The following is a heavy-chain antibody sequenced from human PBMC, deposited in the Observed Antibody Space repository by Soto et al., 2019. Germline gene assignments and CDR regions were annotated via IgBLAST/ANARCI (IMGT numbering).Heavy chain of an antibody. D-gene: IGHD4-17*01. CDR1: GGTFSSYT. CDR2: IIPILGIA. V-gene: IGHV1-69*04. Sequence: ASVKVSCKASGGTFSSYTISWVRQAPGQGLEWMGRIIPILGIANYAQKFQGRVTITADKSTSTAYMELSSLRSEDTAVYYCARDRTVYGDYPWYFDLWGRGTLVTVSS. CDR3: ARDRTVYGDYPWYFDL. J-gene: IGHJ2*01.